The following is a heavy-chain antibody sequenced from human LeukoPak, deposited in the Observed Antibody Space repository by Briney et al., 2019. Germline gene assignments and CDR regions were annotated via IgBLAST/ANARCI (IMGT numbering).Heavy chain of an antibody. CDR1: GFTFSSYS. Sequence: GGSLRLSCAASGFTFSSYSMNWVRQAPGKGLEWVSSISSSSSYIYYADSVKGRFTISRDHSKNMLHLQMNSLRVEDTAIYYCAKGPQLYSGYHPAYWGQGTLVTVSS. CDR2: ISSSSSYI. V-gene: IGHV3-21*04. CDR3: AKGPQLYSGYHPAY. J-gene: IGHJ4*02. D-gene: IGHD5-12*01.